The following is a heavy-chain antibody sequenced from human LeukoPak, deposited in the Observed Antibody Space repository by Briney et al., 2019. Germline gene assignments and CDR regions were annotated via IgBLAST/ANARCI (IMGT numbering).Heavy chain of an antibody. D-gene: IGHD5/OR15-5a*01. V-gene: IGHV4-38-2*01. J-gene: IGHJ3*02. Sequence: SETLSLTCAVSGYSISNGYWGWIRQPPGKGLEWIGSIYHSGSTYYNPSLKSRVTISVVPSKNQFCLKLSSVAAADTAVYYCARQVSGPGRNDFDIWGQGTMDSVSS. CDR2: IYHSGST. CDR1: GYSISNGY. CDR3: ARQVSGPGRNDFDI.